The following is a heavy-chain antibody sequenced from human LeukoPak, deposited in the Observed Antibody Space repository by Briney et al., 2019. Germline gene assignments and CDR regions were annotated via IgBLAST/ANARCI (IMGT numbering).Heavy chain of an antibody. CDR3: ARLAKGSQKGGFDY. CDR2: IYYSGST. CDR1: GGSISSSNW. Sequence: SGTLSLTCAVSGGSISSSNWWSWVRQPPGRGLEWIGYIYYSGSTNYNPSLKSRVTISVDTSKNQFSLKLSSVTAADTAVYYCARLAKGSQKGGFDYWGQGTLVTVSS. V-gene: IGHV4-4*02. D-gene: IGHD3-10*01. J-gene: IGHJ4*02.